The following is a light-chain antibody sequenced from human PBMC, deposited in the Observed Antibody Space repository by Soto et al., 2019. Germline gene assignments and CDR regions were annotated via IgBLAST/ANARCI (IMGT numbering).Light chain of an antibody. CDR3: QQYHGFPWT. J-gene: IGKJ1*01. CDR2: KAS. V-gene: IGKV1-5*03. Sequence: DIPMTQSLSTLSASVGDRVTITCRASQSISSWLAWYQQKSGKAPKLLIYKASSLQSGVPSRFSGSGSGTEFTLTISSLQPDDFATYYCQQYHGFPWTFGQGTKVEIK. CDR1: QSISSW.